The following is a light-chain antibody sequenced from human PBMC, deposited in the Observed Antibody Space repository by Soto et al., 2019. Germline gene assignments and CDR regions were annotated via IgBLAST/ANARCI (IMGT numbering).Light chain of an antibody. CDR2: GAS. V-gene: IGKV3-20*01. CDR3: QQYGSSPRT. Sequence: EIELTQSPGTLSLSPGERATLSCRASQSVSSSFLAWYQQKVGQAPRLLIYGASSRATGIPDRFSGSGSGTDFTLTISRLEPEDFAVYYCQQYGSSPRTFXQGTRMEIK. J-gene: IGKJ5*01. CDR1: QSVSSSF.